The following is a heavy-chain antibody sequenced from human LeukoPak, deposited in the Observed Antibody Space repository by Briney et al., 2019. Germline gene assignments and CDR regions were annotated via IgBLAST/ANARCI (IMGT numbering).Heavy chain of an antibody. CDR3: AKGKGGTSFNYCFDY. J-gene: IGHJ4*02. CDR1: EFGFGAYA. D-gene: IGHD2/OR15-2a*01. CDR2: IHNDAATT. V-gene: IGHV3-23*03. Sequence: PGASLRLSCAASEFGFGAYAMIWVRQAPGKGLEWVSLIHNDAATTYYADSVRGRFTVSRDNSKNTLYLEMNSLRAEDTAVYYCAKGKGGTSFNYCFDYWGQGTPVSVSS.